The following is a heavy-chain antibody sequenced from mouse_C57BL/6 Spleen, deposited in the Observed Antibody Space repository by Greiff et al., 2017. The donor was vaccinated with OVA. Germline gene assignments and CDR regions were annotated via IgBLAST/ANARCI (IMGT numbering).Heavy chain of an antibody. CDR2: IDPSDSYT. J-gene: IGHJ1*03. V-gene: IGHV1-69*01. D-gene: IGHD4-1*01. CDR1: GYTFTSYW. Sequence: QVQLQQPGAELVMPGASVKLSCKASGYTFTSYWMHWVKQRPGQGLEWIGEIDPSDSYTNYNQKFKGKSTLTVDKSSSTAYMQLSSLTSEDSAVYYCARNRDVGFDVWGTGTTVTVSS. CDR3: ARNRDVGFDV.